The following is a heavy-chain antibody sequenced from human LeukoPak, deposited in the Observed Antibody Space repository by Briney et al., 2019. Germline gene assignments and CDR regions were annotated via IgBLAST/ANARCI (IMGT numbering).Heavy chain of an antibody. D-gene: IGHD3-22*01. V-gene: IGHV1-2*02. J-gene: IGHJ4*02. Sequence: ASVKVSCEASGYTFTGYYMHWVRQAPGQGLEWMGWINPNSGGTNYAQKFQGRVTMTRDTSISTAYVELSRLRSDDTAVYYCASLQKEGYYDSSGYYSDYWGQGTLVTVSS. CDR3: ASLQKEGYYDSSGYYSDY. CDR1: GYTFTGYY. CDR2: INPNSGGT.